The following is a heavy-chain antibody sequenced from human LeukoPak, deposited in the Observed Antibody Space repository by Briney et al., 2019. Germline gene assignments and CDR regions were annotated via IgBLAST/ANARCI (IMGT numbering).Heavy chain of an antibody. V-gene: IGHV4-39*01. Sequence: PSETLSLTCTVSGGSITSTSYYWGWIRQPPGKGLEWIGSIYYSGSTYYNPSLKSRVTISVDTSKNQFSLKLSSVTAADTAVYYCASLNYCSSTSCYYVYPDYWGQGTLVTVSS. CDR3: ASLNYCSSTSCYYVYPDY. D-gene: IGHD2-2*01. CDR1: GGSITSTSYY. CDR2: IYYSGST. J-gene: IGHJ4*02.